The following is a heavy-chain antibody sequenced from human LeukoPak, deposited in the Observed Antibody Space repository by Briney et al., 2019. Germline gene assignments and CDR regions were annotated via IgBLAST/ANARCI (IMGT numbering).Heavy chain of an antibody. J-gene: IGHJ3*02. CDR2: IYYSGST. V-gene: IGHV4-59*08. CDR1: GGSISSYY. D-gene: IGHD3-22*01. CDR3: AIRTYYDSSGYTGFAFAI. Sequence: PSETLSLTCTVSGGSISSYYWSWIRQPPGKGLEWIGYIYYSGSTYYNPSLKSRVTISVDASKNQFSLKLSSVTAADTAVYYCAIRTYYDSSGYTGFAFAIWGQGTMVTVSS.